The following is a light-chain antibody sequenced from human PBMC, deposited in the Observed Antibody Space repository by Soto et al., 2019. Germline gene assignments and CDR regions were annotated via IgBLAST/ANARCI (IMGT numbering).Light chain of an antibody. CDR2: DAS. Sequence: EIVLTQSPATLSLSPGARATLSCRASQSVGSYLAWYQQKPGQAPRLLIYDASKRATGIPARFSGRGSGTDFPLAISGLEPEVFAVYYCQLRSNWPITFGQGTRLEIK. CDR1: QSVGSY. J-gene: IGKJ5*01. V-gene: IGKV3-11*01. CDR3: QLRSNWPIT.